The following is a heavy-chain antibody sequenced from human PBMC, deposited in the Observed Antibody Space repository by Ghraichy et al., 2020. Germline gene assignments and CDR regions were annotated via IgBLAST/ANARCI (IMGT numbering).Heavy chain of an antibody. V-gene: IGHV3-30*04. CDR3: ARAVPGSGTHLGIDY. Sequence: LSLTCAASGFTFSSFAMHWVRQAPGKGLEWVAVISYDGSNKYHADSVKGRFIISRDNSKNTLYLQMNSLKTDDTAVYYCARAVPGSGTHLGIDYWGQGTLVTVSS. J-gene: IGHJ4*02. CDR1: GFTFSSFA. CDR2: ISYDGSNK. D-gene: IGHD3-10*01.